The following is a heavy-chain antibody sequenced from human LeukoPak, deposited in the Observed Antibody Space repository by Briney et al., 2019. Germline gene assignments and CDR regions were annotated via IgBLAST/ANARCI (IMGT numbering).Heavy chain of an antibody. CDR3: ARILWSAATRRFDP. V-gene: IGHV3-7*03. Sequence: AGGSLRLSCAASGFTFSNYWMSWVRQAPGKGLEWVANIKLDGSEKYYVDSVKGRFTISRDNANNSLYLQMNSLRAEDTAVYYCARILWSAATRRFDPWGQGTLVTVSS. CDR1: GFTFSNYW. D-gene: IGHD1-26*01. CDR2: IKLDGSEK. J-gene: IGHJ5*02.